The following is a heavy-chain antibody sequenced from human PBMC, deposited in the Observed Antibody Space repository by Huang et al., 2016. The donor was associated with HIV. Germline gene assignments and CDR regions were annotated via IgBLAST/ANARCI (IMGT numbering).Heavy chain of an antibody. CDR1: GYTFTNYD. CDR2: INPNNGNT. Sequence: QVHLVQSGAEVKKPGASVKVSCKASGYTFTNYDINWVRQAPGRGIGWMGGINPNNGNTGFAQSCQGRVTMTRKTSITTAYMELTSLTSEDTAVYYCARSAYGDLDYWGLGTLVIVSS. D-gene: IGHD4-17*01. CDR3: ARSAYGDLDY. J-gene: IGHJ4*02. V-gene: IGHV1-8*02.